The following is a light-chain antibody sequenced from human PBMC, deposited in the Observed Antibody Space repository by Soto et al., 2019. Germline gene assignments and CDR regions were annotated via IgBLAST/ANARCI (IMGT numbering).Light chain of an antibody. CDR3: SSYRYSSTPLI. V-gene: IGLV2-14*01. J-gene: IGLJ2*01. CDR1: SSDIGTYRY. CDR2: EVS. Sequence: QSVLTQPASVSGSPGQSITIYCTGTSSDIGTYRYVSWYQHHPGKAPKLLISEVSNRPSGISTRFSGSKSGNTASLTISGLQAEDEADYYCSSYRYSSTPLIFGGGTKLTVL.